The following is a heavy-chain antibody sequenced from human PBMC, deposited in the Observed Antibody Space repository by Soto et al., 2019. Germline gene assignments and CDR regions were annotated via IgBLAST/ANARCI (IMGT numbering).Heavy chain of an antibody. J-gene: IGHJ4*02. V-gene: IGHV3-11*01. Sequence: GGSLRLSXAASGFTFSDYYMSWIRQAPGKGLEWVSYISSSGSTIYYADSVKGRFTISRDNAKNSLYLQMNSLRAEDTAVYYCARDRVGSSTSCSDYWGQGTLVTVSS. CDR2: ISSSGSTI. CDR1: GFTFSDYY. D-gene: IGHD2-2*01. CDR3: ARDRVGSSTSCSDY.